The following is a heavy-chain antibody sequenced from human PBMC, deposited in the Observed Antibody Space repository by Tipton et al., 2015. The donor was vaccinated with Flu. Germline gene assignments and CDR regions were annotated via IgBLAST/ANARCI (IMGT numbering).Heavy chain of an antibody. J-gene: IGHJ2*01. CDR2: IYYIGTT. V-gene: IGHV4-31*03. CDR3: ARMEWTVTTPRYFDL. D-gene: IGHD4-17*01. Sequence: TLSLTCSVSGGSIGSPYCWGWVRQPPGKGLEWIGHIYYIGTTYYNPSLKSRITISVDTSKNQFSLKLSSVTAADTAVYYCARMEWTVTTPRYFDLWGRGTLVTVSS. CDR1: GGSIGSPYC.